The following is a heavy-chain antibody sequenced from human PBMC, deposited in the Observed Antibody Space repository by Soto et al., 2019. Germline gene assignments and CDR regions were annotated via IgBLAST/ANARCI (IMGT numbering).Heavy chain of an antibody. CDR2: IYNRGGT. V-gene: IGHV4-31*11. J-gene: IGHJ4*02. D-gene: IGHD3-22*01. CDR3: ATSPKGYFSTTAFDS. Sequence: SETLSLTCVVSGGSINRGDFFWNWIRQHPERGLEWIGYIYNRGGTFYNPSLENRLTISMDNSKNLCSLQLTSMTAAVTAVYYCATSPKGYFSTTAFDSWGQAVLVTVSS. CDR1: GGSINRGDFF.